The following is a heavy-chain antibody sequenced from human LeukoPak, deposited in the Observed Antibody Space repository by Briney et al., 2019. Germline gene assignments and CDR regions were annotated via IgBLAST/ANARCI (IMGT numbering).Heavy chain of an antibody. Sequence: GASVKVSCKASGYTFSDYVINWVRQAPGQRLEWMGWINAGNGNTKYSEGFQGRVTITRDTSASTAYMELSSLTSEDMAVYYCARARSISSNWGIDYWSQGTLVTVSS. V-gene: IGHV1-3*03. J-gene: IGHJ4*02. D-gene: IGHD6-13*01. CDR1: GYTFSDYV. CDR2: INAGNGNT. CDR3: ARARSISSNWGIDY.